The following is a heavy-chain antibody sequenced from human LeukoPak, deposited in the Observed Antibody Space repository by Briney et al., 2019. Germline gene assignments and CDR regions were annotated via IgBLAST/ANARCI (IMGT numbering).Heavy chain of an antibody. CDR1: GGTFSSYA. J-gene: IGHJ4*02. D-gene: IGHD4-17*01. V-gene: IGHV1-69*05. Sequence: EASVKVSCKASGGTFSSYAISWVRQAPGQGLEWMGGIIPIFGTANYAQKFQGRVTITTDESMSTAYMELSSLRSEDTAVYYCARTNDYGDYALLFWGQGTLVTVSS. CDR3: ARTNDYGDYALLF. CDR2: IIPIFGTA.